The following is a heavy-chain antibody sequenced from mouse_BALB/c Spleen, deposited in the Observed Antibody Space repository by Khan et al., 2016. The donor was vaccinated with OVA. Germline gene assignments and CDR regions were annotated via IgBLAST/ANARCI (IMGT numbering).Heavy chain of an antibody. D-gene: IGHD4-1*02. CDR3: ARSNSYWYFDV. J-gene: IGHJ1*01. CDR1: GYTFTNYG. V-gene: IGHV9-3-1*01. Sequence: QIQLEQSGPELKKPGETVKISCKASGYTFTNYGMNWVQQAPGKGLKWMGWINTYSGKKTYDDDFKGRSAFSLDTYASTAYLKNKNLEHEDTDTFFCARSNSYWYFDVWGAGTTVTVAS. CDR2: INTYSGKK.